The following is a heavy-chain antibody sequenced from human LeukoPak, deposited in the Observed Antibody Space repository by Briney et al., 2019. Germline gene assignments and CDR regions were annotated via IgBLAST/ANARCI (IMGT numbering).Heavy chain of an antibody. CDR3: ASHGITMIVVAPDDAFDI. D-gene: IGHD3-22*01. J-gene: IGHJ3*02. Sequence: GGSLRLSCAASGFTFSSYWMSWVRQAPGKGLEWVANIKQDGSEKYYVDSVKGRFTISRDNAKNSLYLQMNSLRAEDTAVYYCASHGITMIVVAPDDAFDIGGQGTMVTVSS. CDR2: IKQDGSEK. V-gene: IGHV3-7*01. CDR1: GFTFSSYW.